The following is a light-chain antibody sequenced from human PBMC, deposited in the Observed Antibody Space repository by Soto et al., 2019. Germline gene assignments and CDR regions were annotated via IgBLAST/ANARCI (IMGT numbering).Light chain of an antibody. J-gene: IGKJ1*01. Sequence: DIRMTLSPSTVPASVEDRATLSCRASQTVERWLAWYQQKPGKAPKLLISDVSSLERGVPSRFSGSGSATEFTLTISGLQSDDFATYYCQQYKDYGWTFGQGTKV. V-gene: IGKV1-5*01. CDR1: QTVERW. CDR3: QQYKDYGWT. CDR2: DVS.